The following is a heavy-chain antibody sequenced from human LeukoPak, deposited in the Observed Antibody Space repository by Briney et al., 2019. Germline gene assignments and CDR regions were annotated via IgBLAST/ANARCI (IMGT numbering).Heavy chain of an antibody. V-gene: IGHV3-30-3*01. Sequence: GGSLRLSCAASGFTFSSYAMHWVRRAPGKGLEWVAVISYDGSNKYYADSVKGRFTISRDNSKNTLYLQMNSLRAEDTAVYYCARGLEMATISRYWGQGTLVTVSS. CDR1: GFTFSSYA. CDR2: ISYDGSNK. D-gene: IGHD5-24*01. J-gene: IGHJ4*02. CDR3: ARGLEMATISRY.